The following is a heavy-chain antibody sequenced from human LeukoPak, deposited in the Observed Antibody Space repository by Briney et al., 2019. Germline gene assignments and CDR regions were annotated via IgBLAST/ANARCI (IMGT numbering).Heavy chain of an antibody. D-gene: IGHD1-26*01. CDR2: FYSDALDGIT. Sequence: GGSLRLSCAGSGFTVSSSTMSWVRQAPGKGLEWVSNFYSDALDGITNYADSVKGRFTISRDNSKNTLYLQMNSLRVEDTATYYCAREIGGGHHYFEHWGQGTVVTVSS. J-gene: IGHJ4*02. CDR1: GFTVSSST. CDR3: AREIGGGHHYFEH. V-gene: IGHV3-53*01.